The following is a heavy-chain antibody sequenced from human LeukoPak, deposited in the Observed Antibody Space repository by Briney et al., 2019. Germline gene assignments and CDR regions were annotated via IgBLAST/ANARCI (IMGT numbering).Heavy chain of an antibody. D-gene: IGHD3-16*01. J-gene: IGHJ4*02. V-gene: IGHV4-59*12. Sequence: PSETLSLTCTVSGGSISSYYWSWIRQPPGKGLEWIGHIYDSGSTNYNPSLKSRVTISVDTSKNQFSLKLSSVTAADTAAYYCARVKGDYVWTVDYWGQGTLVTVSS. CDR1: GGSISSYY. CDR3: ARVKGDYVWTVDY. CDR2: IYDSGST.